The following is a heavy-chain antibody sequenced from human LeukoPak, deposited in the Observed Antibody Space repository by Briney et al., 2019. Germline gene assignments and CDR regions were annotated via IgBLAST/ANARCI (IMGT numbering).Heavy chain of an antibody. CDR1: GYTFTSYG. Sequence: ASVKVSCKASGYTFTSYGISWVRQVPGQGLEWMGWISAYNGNTNYAQKLQGRVTMTTDTSTSTAYMELRSLRSDDTAVYYCARSPPIAVAGVNWFDPWGQGTLVTVSS. J-gene: IGHJ5*02. D-gene: IGHD6-19*01. CDR3: ARSPPIAVAGVNWFDP. V-gene: IGHV1-18*01. CDR2: ISAYNGNT.